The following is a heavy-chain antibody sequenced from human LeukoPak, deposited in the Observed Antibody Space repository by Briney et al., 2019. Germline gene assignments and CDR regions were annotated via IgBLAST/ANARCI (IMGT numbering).Heavy chain of an antibody. CDR1: GNRLSELS. Sequence: ASVTVSCKVSGNRLSELSIQWVRQAPGKGLECMGGFDPEEAKMVYAQNFQGRVTMTEDTSTQTAYMELSGLTSDDTAVYYCTTRSGDFWSGFVNWGQGTLVTVSS. D-gene: IGHD3-3*01. CDR3: TTRSGDFWSGFVN. V-gene: IGHV1-24*01. CDR2: FDPEEAKM. J-gene: IGHJ4*02.